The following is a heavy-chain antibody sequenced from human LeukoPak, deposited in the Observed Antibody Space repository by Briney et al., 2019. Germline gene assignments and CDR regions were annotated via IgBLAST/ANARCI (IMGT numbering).Heavy chain of an antibody. Sequence: GASVKVSCKASGYTFTSYYMHWVRQAPGKGLEWMGWINPNSGGTNYAQKFQGRVTMTRDTSISTAYMELSRLRSDDTVVYCCARGGPEAWPYKYQLLSGAAFDIWGQGTMVTVSS. V-gene: IGHV1-2*02. D-gene: IGHD2-2*01. J-gene: IGHJ3*02. CDR2: INPNSGGT. CDR1: GYTFTSYY. CDR3: ARGGPEAWPYKYQLLSGAAFDI.